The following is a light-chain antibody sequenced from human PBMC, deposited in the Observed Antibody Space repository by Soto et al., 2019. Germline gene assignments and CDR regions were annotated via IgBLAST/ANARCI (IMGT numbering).Light chain of an antibody. CDR1: SSDVGSYNY. V-gene: IGLV2-14*01. J-gene: IGLJ1*01. Sequence: QSALTQPASVSGSPGQSIAISCTGASSDVGSYNYVSWYQQHPGKVPKLIIYEVTNRPSGVSNRFSGSKSGNTASLTISGLQAEDEADYYCSSYTTSGIWVFGTGTKLTVL. CDR3: SSYTTSGIWV. CDR2: EVT.